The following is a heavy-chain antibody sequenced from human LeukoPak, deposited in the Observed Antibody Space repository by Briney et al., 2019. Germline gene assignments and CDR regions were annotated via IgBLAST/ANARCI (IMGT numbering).Heavy chain of an antibody. D-gene: IGHD6-19*01. CDR1: GYTFTNYG. Sequence: GASVKVSCKPSGYTFTNYGISWVRQAPGQGLEWMGWISTYNGYANYAQKLQGRVTMTTETSTSTAYMELRSLRSDDTAVYYCARNSSDWYGYMDVWGKGTTVTVSS. V-gene: IGHV1-18*01. J-gene: IGHJ6*04. CDR2: ISTYNGYA. CDR3: ARNSSDWYGYMDV.